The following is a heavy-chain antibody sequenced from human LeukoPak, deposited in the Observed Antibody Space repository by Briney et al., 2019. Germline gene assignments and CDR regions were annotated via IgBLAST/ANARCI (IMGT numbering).Heavy chain of an antibody. CDR1: GYTFTIYG. CDR3: ARDGTPDFWSGYNNWFDP. Sequence: ASVNVSCKASGYTFTIYGISWVRQAPGQGLEWMGWISAYNGHTKYAQKLQGRVTMTTDTSTSTAYMELRSLRSDDTAVYYCARDGTPDFWSGYNNWFDPWGQGTLVTVSS. CDR2: ISAYNGHT. D-gene: IGHD3-3*01. J-gene: IGHJ5*02. V-gene: IGHV1-18*01.